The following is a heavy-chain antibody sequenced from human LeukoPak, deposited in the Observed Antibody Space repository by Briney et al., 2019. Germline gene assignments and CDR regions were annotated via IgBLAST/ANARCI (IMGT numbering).Heavy chain of an antibody. CDR2: FSGSGGTT. Sequence: GGSLRLSCAASGFTFSNYAMNWVRQAPGRGLEWVSGFSGSGGTTYYADSVKGRFTISRDNSKNTLYLQMNSLRVEDTAVYYCADGNRCTSPNCLGYYYFYMDVWGKGTTVTVSS. CDR3: ADGNRCTSPNCLGYYYFYMDV. CDR1: GFTFSNYA. V-gene: IGHV3-23*01. D-gene: IGHD2-8*01. J-gene: IGHJ6*03.